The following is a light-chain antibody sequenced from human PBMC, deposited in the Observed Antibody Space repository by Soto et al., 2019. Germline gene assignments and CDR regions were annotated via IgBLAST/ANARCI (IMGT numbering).Light chain of an antibody. CDR1: QSVSNY. V-gene: IGKV1-39*01. Sequence: DIQMTQSPSSLSASVGDRVTITCRASQSVSNYLHWYQQKPGKAPNLLIYDASSLQSGVPSRFSGSGSGTDLTLTISSLQHEYFATYYCQQSYYNPPFGQGTKVEIK. J-gene: IGKJ1*01. CDR2: DAS. CDR3: QQSYYNPP.